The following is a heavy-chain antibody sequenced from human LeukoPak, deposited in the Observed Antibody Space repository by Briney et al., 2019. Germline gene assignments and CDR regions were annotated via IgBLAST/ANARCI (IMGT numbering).Heavy chain of an antibody. CDR3: ARRAAAAHDY. Sequence: SETLSLTCAVYGGSFSSYYWGWIRQPPGKGLEWIGNIYYSGSTYYNPSLKSRVTISVDTSKNQFSLKLSSVTAADTAVYYCARRAAAAHDYWGQGTLVTVSS. V-gene: IGHV4-39*01. CDR2: IYYSGST. D-gene: IGHD6-13*01. CDR1: GGSFSSYY. J-gene: IGHJ4*02.